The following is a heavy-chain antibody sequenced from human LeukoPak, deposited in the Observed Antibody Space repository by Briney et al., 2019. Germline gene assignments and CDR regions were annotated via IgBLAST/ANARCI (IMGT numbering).Heavy chain of an antibody. CDR3: ARDAKAYYYYYMDV. D-gene: IGHD4/OR15-4a*01. CDR2: ISGSGGST. CDR1: GFTFSSYA. V-gene: IGHV3-23*01. J-gene: IGHJ6*03. Sequence: GGSLRLSCAASGFTFSSYAMSWVRQAPGKGLEWVSAISGSGGSTYYADSVKGRFTISRDNSKNTLYLQMNSLRAEDTAVYYCARDAKAYYYYYMDVWGKGTTVTISS.